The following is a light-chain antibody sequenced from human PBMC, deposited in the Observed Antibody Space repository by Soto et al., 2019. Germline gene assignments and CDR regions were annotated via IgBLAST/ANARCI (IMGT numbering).Light chain of an antibody. Sequence: QSALTQPPSASGSPGQSVTISCTGTFNDVGGYNYVSWYQQHPGKAPKLLISEVTNRPSGVSNRFSGSKSGNTASLTISGLQAEDEADYYCSSYTTNITPVVFGGGTKLTVL. CDR3: SSYTTNITPVV. J-gene: IGLJ2*01. CDR1: FNDVGGYNY. CDR2: EVT. V-gene: IGLV2-14*01.